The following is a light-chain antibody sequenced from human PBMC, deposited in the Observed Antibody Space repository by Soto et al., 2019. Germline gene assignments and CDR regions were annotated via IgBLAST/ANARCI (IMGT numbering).Light chain of an antibody. J-gene: IGKJ1*01. CDR1: QRLSSNS. V-gene: IGKV3-20*01. Sequence: EIVLTQFPDTLSLSPGERATLSCRASQRLSSNSLAWYQQKRGQAPRLLIHGASSRATGIPDRFSGSGSGTDVILIISRLEHEDFAVYYCQQYGGSPRTFGQGTKVEVK. CDR3: QQYGGSPRT. CDR2: GAS.